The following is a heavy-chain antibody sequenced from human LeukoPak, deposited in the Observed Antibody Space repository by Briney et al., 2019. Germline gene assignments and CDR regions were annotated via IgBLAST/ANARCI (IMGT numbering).Heavy chain of an antibody. CDR1: GGSFSGYY. Sequence: SSETLSLTCAVYGGSFSGYYWSWIRQPPGKGLEWIGEINHSGSTNYNPSLKSRVTISVDTSKNQFSLKLSSVTAADTAVYYCARAGDSGSYYLNWFDPWGQGTLVTVSS. D-gene: IGHD1-26*01. J-gene: IGHJ5*02. CDR3: ARAGDSGSYYLNWFDP. V-gene: IGHV4-34*01. CDR2: INHSGST.